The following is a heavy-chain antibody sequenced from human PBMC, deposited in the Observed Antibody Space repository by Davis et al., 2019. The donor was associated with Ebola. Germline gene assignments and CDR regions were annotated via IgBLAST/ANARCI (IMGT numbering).Heavy chain of an antibody. Sequence: PGESLKISCAASGYIFSDFSINWVRQTPGKGLEWVSYISGSGSTIYYADSVKDRFTISRDNAKNLAFLQMNSLRVEDTAVYYCARGPPRRSWFDQWGQGALVTVSS. CDR2: ISGSGSTI. CDR3: ARGPPRRSWFDQ. CDR1: GYIFSDFS. J-gene: IGHJ5*02. V-gene: IGHV3-48*04.